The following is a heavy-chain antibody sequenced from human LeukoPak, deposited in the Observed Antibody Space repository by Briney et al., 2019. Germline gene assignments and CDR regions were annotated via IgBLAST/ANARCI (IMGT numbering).Heavy chain of an antibody. CDR2: IRFDGTDE. CDR1: GFSFSNYG. Sequence: GGSLRLSCAASGFSFSNYGMHWVRQAPGKGLEWVAFIRFDGTDEFYADSVKGRFTISRDNSQNTVSLQVNNLRTEDTAVYYCASFPPYMVRTDAFDIWGQGTMVTVSS. CDR3: ASFPPYMVRTDAFDI. V-gene: IGHV3-30*02. D-gene: IGHD3-10*01. J-gene: IGHJ3*02.